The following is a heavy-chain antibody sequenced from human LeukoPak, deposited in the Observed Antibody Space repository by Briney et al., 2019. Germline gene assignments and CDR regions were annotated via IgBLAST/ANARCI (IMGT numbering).Heavy chain of an antibody. Sequence: SETLSLTCTVSGGSISSSSYYWGWIRQPPGKGLKWIGSIYYSGSTYYNPSLKSRVTISVDTSKNQFSLKLSSVTAADTAVYYCAVVVIDYFDYWGQGTLVTVSS. V-gene: IGHV4-39*01. CDR3: AVVVIDYFDY. D-gene: IGHD3-22*01. J-gene: IGHJ4*02. CDR2: IYYSGST. CDR1: GGSISSSSYY.